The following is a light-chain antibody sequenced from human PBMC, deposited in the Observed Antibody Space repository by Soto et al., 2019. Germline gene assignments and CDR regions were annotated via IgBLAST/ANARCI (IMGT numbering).Light chain of an antibody. Sequence: EIVLTQSPGTLSLSPGDRATLSCRASQSVSSNSLAWYQQKPGQAPRLLIYGASSRATGIPDRFTGSGSGTDFTLTIRRLEPEDFALYYCHQYGSSPRTFGQGTKVDSK. CDR1: QSVSSNS. J-gene: IGKJ1*01. CDR2: GAS. V-gene: IGKV3-20*01. CDR3: HQYGSSPRT.